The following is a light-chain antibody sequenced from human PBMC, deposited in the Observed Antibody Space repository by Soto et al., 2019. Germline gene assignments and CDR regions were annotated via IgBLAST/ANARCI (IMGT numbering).Light chain of an antibody. Sequence: DIVMTQTPLSLSVTPGQPASISCKSSQSLRYSDGKTCLYWYMQKPGQPPQLLISEVSNRFSGVPDRLSGSGSETDFTLKLSRVEAEDVGVYYCMQSLQLPLTFGGGTKVEIK. V-gene: IGKV2D-29*01. CDR2: EVS. CDR1: QSLRYSDGKTC. CDR3: MQSLQLPLT. J-gene: IGKJ4*01.